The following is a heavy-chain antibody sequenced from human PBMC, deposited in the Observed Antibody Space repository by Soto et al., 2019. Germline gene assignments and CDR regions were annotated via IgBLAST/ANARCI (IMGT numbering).Heavy chain of an antibody. J-gene: IGHJ6*02. CDR3: ARDFPQLVYYYYYYGMDV. V-gene: IGHV1-18*01. CDR2: ISAYNGNT. D-gene: IGHD6-13*01. CDR1: GYTFTSYG. Sequence: QVQLVQSGAEVKKPGASVKVSCKASGYTFTSYGISWVRQAPGQGLEWMGWISAYNGNTNYAQKLQGRVTMTTDTSTSKAYMELRSLRSDDTAVYYCARDFPQLVYYYYYYGMDVWGQGTTVTVSS.